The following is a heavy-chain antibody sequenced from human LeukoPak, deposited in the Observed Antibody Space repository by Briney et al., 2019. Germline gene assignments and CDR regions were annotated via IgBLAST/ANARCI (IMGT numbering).Heavy chain of an antibody. Sequence: SETLSLTCTVSGGSISSYYWSWIRQPAGKGLEWIGRIYTSGSTNYNPSLKSRVTMSVDTSKNQFSLKLSSVTAADTAVYYCARDQDYYGSGSYHRLDTTGLDYWGQGTLVTVSS. D-gene: IGHD3-10*01. CDR2: IYTSGST. CDR1: GGSISSYY. CDR3: ARDQDYYGSGSYHRLDTTGLDY. J-gene: IGHJ4*02. V-gene: IGHV4-4*07.